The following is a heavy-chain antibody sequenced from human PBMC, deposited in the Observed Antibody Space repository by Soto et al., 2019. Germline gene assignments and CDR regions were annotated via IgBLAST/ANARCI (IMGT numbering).Heavy chain of an antibody. CDR3: ARGGRRSPGMGV. CDR1: GGSISSGGYY. J-gene: IGHJ6*02. V-gene: IGHV4-31*03. CDR2: IYYSGST. Sequence: PSETLSLTCTVSGGSISSGGYYWSWIRQHPGKGLEWIGYIYYSGSTYYNPSLKSRVTISVDTSKNQFSLKLSSVTAADTAVYYCARGGRRSPGMGVWGQGPTVTVS.